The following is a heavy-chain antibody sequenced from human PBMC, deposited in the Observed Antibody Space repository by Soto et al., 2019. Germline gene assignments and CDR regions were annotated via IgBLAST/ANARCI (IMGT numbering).Heavy chain of an antibody. CDR3: ARDCLYDSSGYHSYYYYGMDV. J-gene: IGHJ6*02. CDR2: INAGNGNT. Sequence: GASVKVSCKASGYTFTSYAMHWVRQAPGQRLEWMGWINAGNGNTKYSQKFQGRVTITRDTSASTAYMELSSLRSEDTAVYYCARDCLYDSSGYHSYYYYGMDVWGQGTTVTVSS. CDR1: GYTFTSYA. V-gene: IGHV1-3*01. D-gene: IGHD3-22*01.